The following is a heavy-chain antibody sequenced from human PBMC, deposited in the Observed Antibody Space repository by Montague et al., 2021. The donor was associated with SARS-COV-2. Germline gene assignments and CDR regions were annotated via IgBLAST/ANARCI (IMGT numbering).Heavy chain of an antibody. Sequence: SETLSLTCAVSGGSISSSNWWSWVRQPPGKGLEWIGEIYHSGSTNYNPSLKSRVTISVDTSKKQFSLRLNSVTAADTAVYYCARGGGYSYGALDYWGQGTLVTVSS. CDR2: IYHSGST. D-gene: IGHD5-18*01. J-gene: IGHJ4*02. CDR3: ARGGGYSYGALDY. V-gene: IGHV4-4*02. CDR1: GGSISSSNW.